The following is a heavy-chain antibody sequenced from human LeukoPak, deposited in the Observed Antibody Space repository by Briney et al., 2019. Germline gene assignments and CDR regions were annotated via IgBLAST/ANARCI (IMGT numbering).Heavy chain of an antibody. D-gene: IGHD2/OR15-2a*01. CDR3: AKGLLSTSLDFEF. CDR2: ISGGGADT. CDR1: GFTFTRYA. Sequence: GESLRLSCAASGFTFTRYALSWVRQAPGKGLEWVSAISGGGADTFYADSVKGRFTISTDISKKTLYLQMSSLRAEDTAVYYCAKGLLSTSLDFEFWGQGTLVTVSS. V-gene: IGHV3-23*01. J-gene: IGHJ4*02.